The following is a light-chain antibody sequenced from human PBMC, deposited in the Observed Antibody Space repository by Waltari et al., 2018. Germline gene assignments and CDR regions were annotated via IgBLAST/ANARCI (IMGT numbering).Light chain of an antibody. J-gene: IGKJ1*01. CDR1: QSVSRA. CDR3: QHYLRLPVT. V-gene: IGKV3-20*01. Sequence: IVLTQSPGTLSLSVGEIATVSCRASQSVSRALAWYQQKPGQAPRLLIYGASTRATGIPDRFSGSGSGTDFSLTISRLEPEDFAVYYCQHYLRLPVTFGQGTTVEI. CDR2: GAS.